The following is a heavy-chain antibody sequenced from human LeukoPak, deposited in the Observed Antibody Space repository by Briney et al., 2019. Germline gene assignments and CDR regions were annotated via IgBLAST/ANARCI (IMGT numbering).Heavy chain of an antibody. CDR3: ARGLVMGRAGPLGRGWFDP. V-gene: IGHV1-8*03. Sequence: ASVKVSCKASGYTFTSYDINWVRQATGQGLEWMGWMNPNSGNTGYAQKFQGRVNITRNTSISTAYMKLSSLRSEDTAVYYCARGLVMGRAGPLGRGWFDPWGQGTLVTVSS. CDR2: MNPNSGNT. J-gene: IGHJ5*02. CDR1: GYTFTSYD. D-gene: IGHD3-10*01.